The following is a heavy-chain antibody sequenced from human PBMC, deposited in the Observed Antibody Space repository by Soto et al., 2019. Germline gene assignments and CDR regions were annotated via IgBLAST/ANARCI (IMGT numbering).Heavy chain of an antibody. J-gene: IGHJ3*02. CDR3: ARARSGYNIDALDI. Sequence: SETLSLTCTVSGDSIRTYFWSWIRQPPGKGLEWIGYVFNSGSTNSNPSLTSRVTILLDTSRNQISLRLSSVTAADTAVYYCARARSGYNIDALDIWGQGTMVTVSS. CDR2: VFNSGST. V-gene: IGHV4-59*01. CDR1: GDSIRTYF. D-gene: IGHD5-12*01.